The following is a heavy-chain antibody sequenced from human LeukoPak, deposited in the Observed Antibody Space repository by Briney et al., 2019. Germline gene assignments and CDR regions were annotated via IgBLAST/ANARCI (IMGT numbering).Heavy chain of an antibody. CDR3: AKRGVVIRVFLVGFHKEAYYFDS. Sequence: PGGSLRLSCAASGFTFSSYSMNWVRQAPGKGLEWVSYSSSSSSTIYYADSVKGRFTISRDNAKNSLYLQMNSLRAEDTAVYYCAKRGVVIRVFLVGFHKEAYYFDSWGQGALVTVSS. CDR2: SSSSSSTI. CDR1: GFTFSSYS. V-gene: IGHV3-48*04. D-gene: IGHD3-10*01. J-gene: IGHJ4*02.